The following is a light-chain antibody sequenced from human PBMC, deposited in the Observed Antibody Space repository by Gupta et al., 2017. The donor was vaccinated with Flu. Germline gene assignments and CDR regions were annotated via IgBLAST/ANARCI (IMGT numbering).Light chain of an antibody. V-gene: IGLV2-11*03. CDR2: GIT. CDR3: CSYAGTFTFV. CDR1: SSDIGSFDY. Sequence: TSSDIGSFDYVSWFQQHPGKAPKLILYGITERPSGVPNRFSGTKSGNTASLTISGLQGEDEADYFCCSYAGTFTFVFGGGTKVTVL. J-gene: IGLJ2*01.